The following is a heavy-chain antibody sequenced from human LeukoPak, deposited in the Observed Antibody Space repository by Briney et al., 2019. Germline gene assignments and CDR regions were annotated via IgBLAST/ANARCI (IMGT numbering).Heavy chain of an antibody. CDR1: GFTFSNYA. Sequence: GGSLRLSCAASGFTFSNYAMSWVRQAPGRGLEWASSTAGSGISKDYADSVKGRFTISKDKSKNTLYLQMDNLRAEDTGVYFCARLPTFYYDSSGYHYDYWGQGTLVTVSS. CDR2: TAGSGISK. D-gene: IGHD3-22*01. V-gene: IGHV3-23*01. CDR3: ARLPTFYYDSSGYHYDY. J-gene: IGHJ4*02.